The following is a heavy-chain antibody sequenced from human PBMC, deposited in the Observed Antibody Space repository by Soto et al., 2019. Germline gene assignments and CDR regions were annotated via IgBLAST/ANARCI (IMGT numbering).Heavy chain of an antibody. D-gene: IGHD3-10*01. CDR1: GDSITTSSYY. V-gene: IGHV4-39*01. J-gene: IGHJ6*02. Sequence: PSETLSLTCTVSGDSITTSSYYWAWIRQPPGKGLEWIGSIYYGGNTYYNPSLKGRVTISVDTSKSQFSLKLSSVTAAATAVYYSPRRGDRAIHGSGSVSNGYQYGLDIGDQGTTVTVSS. CDR2: IYYGGNT. CDR3: PRRGDRAIHGSGSVSNGYQYGLDI.